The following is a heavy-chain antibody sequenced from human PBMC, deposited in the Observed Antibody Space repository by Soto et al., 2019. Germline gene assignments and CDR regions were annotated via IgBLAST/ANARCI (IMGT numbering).Heavy chain of an antibody. CDR2: XXSSSSTI. CDR1: GFTFSSYS. D-gene: IGHD2-15*01. J-gene: IGHJ6*02. Sequence: EVQLVESGGGLVQPGGSLRLSCAASGFTFSSYSMNWVRQAPGKGLXXXXXXXSSSSTIYYADSVKGRFTISRDNAKNSLYXQMNXLRXXXXXXXXXXXDRSPIARPKGYCSGGSCYYGMDVWGQGTTVTVSS. CDR3: XXDRSPIARPKGYCSGGSCYYGMDV. V-gene: IGHV3-48*02.